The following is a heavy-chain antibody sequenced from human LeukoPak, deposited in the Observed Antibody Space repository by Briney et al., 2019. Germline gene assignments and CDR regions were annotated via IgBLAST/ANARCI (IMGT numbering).Heavy chain of an antibody. V-gene: IGHV1-46*01. CDR3: AGDLGYCSGGSCYLWFDP. D-gene: IGHD2-15*01. CDR2: INPSGGST. Sequence: ASVKVSCKASGYTFTSYYMHWVRQAPGQGLEWMGAINPSGGSTSYAQKFRGRVTMTRDTSISTAYMELSRLRSDDTAVYYCAGDLGYCSGGSCYLWFDPWGQGTLVTVSS. CDR1: GYTFTSYY. J-gene: IGHJ5*02.